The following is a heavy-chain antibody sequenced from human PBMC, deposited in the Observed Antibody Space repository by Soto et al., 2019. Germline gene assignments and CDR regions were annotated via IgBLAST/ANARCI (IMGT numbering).Heavy chain of an antibody. D-gene: IGHD1-26*01. J-gene: IGHJ4*02. CDR1: GYTFTGYY. V-gene: IGHV1-46*01. CDR2: IDPSGSGA. Sequence: QVQLVQSGAEVRNPGASVKVSCKASGYTFTGYYLHWVRQAPGQGLEWMGIIDPSGSGATYAQKFQGRLTLTRDTSTSTVYMDLGSLTYEDTAVYFCARDERPSGAAYNCPDYWGQGTLVTVSS. CDR3: ARDERPSGAAYNCPDY.